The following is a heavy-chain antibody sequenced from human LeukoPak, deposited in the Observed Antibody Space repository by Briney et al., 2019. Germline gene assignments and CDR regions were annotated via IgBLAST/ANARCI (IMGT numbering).Heavy chain of an antibody. CDR3: ATGDDAFDI. J-gene: IGHJ3*02. D-gene: IGHD3-16*01. CDR2: INANTGVT. V-gene: IGHV1-2*02. CDR1: GFTFTGHY. Sequence: GASVKVSCKTSGFTFTGHYMHWLRQAPGQGLEWMGWINANTGVTHYAVKFQGRVTMTRDTSISTAYMELSRLRFDDTAVYYCATGDDAFDIWGQGTMVTVSS.